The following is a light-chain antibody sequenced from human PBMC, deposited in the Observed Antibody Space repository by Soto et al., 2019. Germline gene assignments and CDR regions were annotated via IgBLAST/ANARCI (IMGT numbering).Light chain of an antibody. CDR1: QSISSW. V-gene: IGKV1-5*03. J-gene: IGKJ1*01. Sequence: DIQMTQSPCTLSASVGERVTMTCRASQSISSWLAWYQQKPGKAPKLLIYKASSLESGVPSRFSGSGSGTEFTLTISSLQPDDFATYYCQQYNSYSQTFGQGTKVDIK. CDR3: QQYNSYSQT. CDR2: KAS.